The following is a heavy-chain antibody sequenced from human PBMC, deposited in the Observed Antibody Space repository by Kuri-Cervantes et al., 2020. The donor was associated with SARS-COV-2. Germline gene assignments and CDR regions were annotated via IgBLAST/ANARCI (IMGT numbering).Heavy chain of an antibody. J-gene: IGHJ5*02. V-gene: IGHV4-34*01. CDR3: ARGRIAVVPAAKAFDP. Sequence: GSLRLSCAVYGGSFSGYYWSWIRQPPGKGLEWIGEINHSGSTNYNPSLKSRVTISVDTSKNQFSLKLSSVTAADTAVYYCARGRIAVVPAAKAFDPWGQGTLVAVSS. CDR2: INHSGST. D-gene: IGHD2-2*01. CDR1: GGSFSGYY.